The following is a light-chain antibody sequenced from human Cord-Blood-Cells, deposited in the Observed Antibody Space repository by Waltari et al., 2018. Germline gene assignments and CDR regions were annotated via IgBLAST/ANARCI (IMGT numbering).Light chain of an antibody. CDR1: PFVSSS. Sequence: EILMTQSPAPLSVSPGERATPSGRASPFVSSSLAMYQHKPGQAPRLLSYGSSTRATGIPAKFSGSGSVTEFTLTISSLQSEDFAVDYCQQYNNWPPITFGQGRRLVIK. J-gene: IGKJ5*01. CDR2: GSS. CDR3: QQYNNWPPIT. V-gene: IGKV3-15*01.